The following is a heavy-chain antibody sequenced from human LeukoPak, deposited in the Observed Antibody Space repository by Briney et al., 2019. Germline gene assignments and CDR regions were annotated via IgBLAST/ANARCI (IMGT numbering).Heavy chain of an antibody. V-gene: IGHV1-69*13. D-gene: IGHD3-3*01. CDR1: GGTFSNYA. CDR3: ARPRTYYDFWRGYPPFDY. J-gene: IGHJ4*02. Sequence: SVKVSCKASGGTFSNYAISWVRQAPGQGLEWMGGIITNFGTTNYAQKYQGGVTITADESTSTVYMELSSLRSEDTAVYYCARPRTYYDFWRGYPPFDYWGQGTLVTVSS. CDR2: IITNFGTT.